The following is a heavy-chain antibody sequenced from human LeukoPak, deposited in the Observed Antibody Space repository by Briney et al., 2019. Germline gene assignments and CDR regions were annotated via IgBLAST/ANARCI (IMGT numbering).Heavy chain of an antibody. CDR1: GFTFSSYA. Sequence: GSLRLSCAASGFTFSSYAMSWVRQAPGEGLEWVSAISGSGGSTYYADSVKGRFTISRDNSKNTLYLQMNSLRAEDTAVYYCANGRVLRYFDWPLDYWGQGTLVTVSS. D-gene: IGHD3-9*01. V-gene: IGHV3-23*01. J-gene: IGHJ4*02. CDR3: ANGRVLRYFDWPLDY. CDR2: ISGSGGST.